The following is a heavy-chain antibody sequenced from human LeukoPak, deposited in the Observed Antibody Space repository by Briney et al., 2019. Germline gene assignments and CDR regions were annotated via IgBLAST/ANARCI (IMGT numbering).Heavy chain of an antibody. CDR1: GGSFSGYY. V-gene: IGHV4-34*01. D-gene: IGHD2-15*01. J-gene: IGHJ5*02. CDR3: ARGPPNIVVVVAAKFWFDP. CDR2: INHSGST. Sequence: SSETLSLTCAVYGGSFSGYYWSWIRQPPGKGLEWIGEINHSGSTNYNPSLKSRVTISVDTSKNQFSLKLSSVTAADTAVYYCARGPPNIVVVVAAKFWFDPWGQGTLVTVSS.